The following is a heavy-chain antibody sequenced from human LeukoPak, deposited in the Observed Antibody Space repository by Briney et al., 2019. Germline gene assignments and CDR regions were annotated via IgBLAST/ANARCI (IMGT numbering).Heavy chain of an antibody. D-gene: IGHD1-26*01. J-gene: IGHJ6*03. V-gene: IGHV3-74*01. Sequence: PGGSLRLSCAASGFSLSTFWMHWVRQAPGKGLVWVSRIDYDGSTTTYADSVKGRFTISRDNAKNSLYLQMNSLRAEDTAVYYCARSPVGATIYYYYMDVWGKGTTVTISS. CDR1: GFSLSTFW. CDR3: ARSPVGATIYYYYMDV. CDR2: IDYDGSTT.